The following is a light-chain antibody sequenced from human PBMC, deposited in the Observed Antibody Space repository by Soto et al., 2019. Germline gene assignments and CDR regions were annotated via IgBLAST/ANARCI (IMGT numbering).Light chain of an antibody. CDR3: QLYGISPH. CDR2: ASS. Sequence: IVWPQSPGTLSFSPGERATLSCKTSQSRGSNFLAWYQHKPGQAPRLLIYASSNRATGIPDRFSGSASGTDFTLTINRLEPEDFAVYYCQLYGISPHFGQGTRLEIK. CDR1: QSRGSNF. V-gene: IGKV3-20*01. J-gene: IGKJ5*01.